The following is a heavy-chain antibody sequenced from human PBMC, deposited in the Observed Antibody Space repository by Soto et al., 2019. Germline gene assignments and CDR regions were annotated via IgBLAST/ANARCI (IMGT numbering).Heavy chain of an antibody. CDR3: AREMVPIDS. CDR2: VSNGGVN. D-gene: IGHD2-2*01. CDR1: GDSSNSDN. V-gene: IGHV4-59*01. Sequence: TLSLTCTVSGDSSNSDNCSWIRQSPGNGLEWIGHVSNGGVNYINPSLKGRVTISTDTSKNQFFLNLSSVTAADTDVYYCAREMVPIDSWGQGTMPTDSS. J-gene: IGHJ4*02.